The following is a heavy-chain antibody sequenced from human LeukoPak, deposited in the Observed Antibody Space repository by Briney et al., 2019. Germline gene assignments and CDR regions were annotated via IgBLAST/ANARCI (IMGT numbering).Heavy chain of an antibody. J-gene: IGHJ4*02. CDR1: GFTFNSYA. Sequence: PGGSLRLSCVASGFTFNSYAMNWVRQAPGKGLEWVSSISSSTDYIYYGDSVKGRFTISRDNAKNSLSLQMNSLRAEDTAVYYCTRGGIAGYFDYWGQGALLTVSS. CDR2: ISSSTDYI. V-gene: IGHV3-21*01. CDR3: TRGGIAGYFDY. D-gene: IGHD6-13*01.